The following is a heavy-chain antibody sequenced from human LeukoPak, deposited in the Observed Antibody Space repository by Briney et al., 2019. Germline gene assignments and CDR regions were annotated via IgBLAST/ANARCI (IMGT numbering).Heavy chain of an antibody. CDR3: ARVGSVSYPPYYYGMDV. Sequence: SVTVSCTASGGTFSSYAISWVRQAPGQGLEWMGGIIPIFGTANYAQKFQGRVTITADESTSTAYMELSSLRSEDTAVYYCARVGSVSYPPYYYGMDVWGQGTTVTVSS. J-gene: IGHJ6*02. V-gene: IGHV1-69*13. CDR1: GGTFSSYA. D-gene: IGHD1-26*01. CDR2: IIPIFGTA.